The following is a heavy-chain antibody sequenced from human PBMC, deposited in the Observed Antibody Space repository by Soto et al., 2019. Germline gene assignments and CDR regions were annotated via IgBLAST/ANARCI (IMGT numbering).Heavy chain of an antibody. CDR3: ARANYDILTGYYRKPGNWFDP. Sequence: PSETLSLTCAVSGGSISSGGYSWSWIRQPPGKGLEWIGYIYHSGGTYYNPSLKSRVTISVDRSKNQFSLKLSSVTAADTAVYYCARANYDILTGYYRKPGNWFDPWGQGTLVTVSS. CDR1: GGSISSGGYS. D-gene: IGHD3-9*01. V-gene: IGHV4-30-2*01. CDR2: IYHSGGT. J-gene: IGHJ5*02.